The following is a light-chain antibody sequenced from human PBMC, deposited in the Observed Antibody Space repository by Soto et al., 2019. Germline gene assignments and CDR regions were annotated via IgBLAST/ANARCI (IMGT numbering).Light chain of an antibody. CDR2: RNN. CDR3: AAWDDSLSGQVV. J-gene: IGLJ2*01. Sequence: QSVLTQPPSASGTPGQRVTISCSGSSSNIGSNYVYWYQQLPGTAPKLLIYRNNQRPSGVPDRFSGSKSGTSASLAISGLRSEDEADDSCAAWDDSLSGQVVFGGGTKLTVL. CDR1: SSNIGSNY. V-gene: IGLV1-47*01.